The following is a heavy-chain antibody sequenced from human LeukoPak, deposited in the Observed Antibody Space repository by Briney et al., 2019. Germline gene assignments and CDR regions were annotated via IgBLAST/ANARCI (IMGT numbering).Heavy chain of an antibody. CDR1: GFSFSDHY. J-gene: IGHJ4*02. D-gene: IGHD3-22*01. Sequence: PGGSLRLSCAASGFSFSDHYMDWVRQAPGEGLEWVGRTRNKAKSYTTQYAASVKGRFTISRDDSKNSMYLQMNSLKSEDTAVYYCARGRDSSGHHYPDYWGQGTLVTVSS. V-gene: IGHV3-72*01. CDR3: ARGRDSSGHHYPDY. CDR2: TRNKAKSYTT.